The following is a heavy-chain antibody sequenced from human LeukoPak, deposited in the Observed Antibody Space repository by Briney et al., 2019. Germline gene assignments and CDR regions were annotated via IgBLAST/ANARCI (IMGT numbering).Heavy chain of an antibody. CDR2: INHSGST. Sequence: PSETLSLTCAVYGGSFSGYYWGWIRQPPGKGLEWIGEINHSGSTNYNTSLKSRVTISVDTSKNQFSLKLSSVTAADTAVYYCASFHYYDSRTGGPIDYWGQGTLVTVSS. CDR1: GGSFSGYY. J-gene: IGHJ4*02. V-gene: IGHV4-34*01. CDR3: ASFHYYDSRTGGPIDY. D-gene: IGHD3-22*01.